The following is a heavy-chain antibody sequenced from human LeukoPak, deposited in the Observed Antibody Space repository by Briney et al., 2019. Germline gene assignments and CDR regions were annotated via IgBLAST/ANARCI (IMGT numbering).Heavy chain of an antibody. CDR1: GFTFDDYA. V-gene: IGHV3-9*01. CDR2: ISWNGDSI. J-gene: IGHJ4*02. CDR3: ARKGLPDY. D-gene: IGHD2-21*02. Sequence: PGRSLRLSCAASGFTFDDYAMHWVRQAPGKGLEWVSGISWNGDSIGYADSVKGRFTISRDNAKNLVHLQMNSLRAEDTAVYYCARKGLPDYWGQGTMVTVSS.